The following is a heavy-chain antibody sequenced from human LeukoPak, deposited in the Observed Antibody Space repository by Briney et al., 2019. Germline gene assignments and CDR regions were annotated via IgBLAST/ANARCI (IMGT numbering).Heavy chain of an antibody. V-gene: IGHV4-59*01. CDR3: ARETTIFDY. Sequence: SETLSLTCAVYGGSFSSYYWSWIRQPPGKGLEWIGYISYSGSTNYNPSLKSRVTISVDTSKNQFSLKLSSVTAADTAVYYCARETTIFDYWGQGTLVTVSS. J-gene: IGHJ4*02. CDR1: GGSFSSYY. CDR2: ISYSGST. D-gene: IGHD5-12*01.